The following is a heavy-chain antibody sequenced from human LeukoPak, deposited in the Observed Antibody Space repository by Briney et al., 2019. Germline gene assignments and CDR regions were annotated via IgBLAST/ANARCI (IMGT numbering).Heavy chain of an antibody. D-gene: IGHD5-24*01. CDR3: ARDLDGYNYNYFDY. J-gene: IGHJ4*02. V-gene: IGHV3-11*01. CDR1: GFTFSDYY. Sequence: GGSLRLSCAASGFTFSDYYMSWIRQAPGKGLEWVSYISSSGSTIYYADSVKGRFTISRDNAKNSLHLQMNSLRAVDTAVYYCARDLDGYNYNYFDYWGQGTLVTVSS. CDR2: ISSSGSTI.